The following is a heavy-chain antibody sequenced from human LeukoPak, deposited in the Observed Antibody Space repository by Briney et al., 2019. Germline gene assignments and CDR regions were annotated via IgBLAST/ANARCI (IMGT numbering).Heavy chain of an antibody. J-gene: IGHJ3*02. CDR3: ARVMWPAKAVDAFDI. CDR2: ISSSSSYI. Sequence: PGGSLRLSFAASGFTFSSYSMNRVRQAPGKGLEWDSSISSSSSYIYYADSVKGRFTISRDNAKNSLYLQMNSLRAEDTAVYYCARVMWPAKAVDAFDIWGQGTMVTVSS. V-gene: IGHV3-21*01. D-gene: IGHD6-19*01. CDR1: GFTFSSYS.